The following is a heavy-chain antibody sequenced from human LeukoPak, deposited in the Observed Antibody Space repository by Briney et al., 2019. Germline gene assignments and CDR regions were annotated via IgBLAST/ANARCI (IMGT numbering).Heavy chain of an antibody. CDR1: GYTFIAYY. V-gene: IGHV1-2*02. J-gene: IGHJ4*02. CDR2: INPNTGGA. D-gene: IGHD2-15*01. Sequence: ASVKVSCKASGYTFIAYYIPWVRQAPGQGLEWVGWINPNTGGANYAREFKGRVTLTRDTSSTTAYMELSRLRPDDTAMYYCARGPYCSGGSYYSDYWGQGTLVTVSS. CDR3: ARGPYCSGGSYYSDY.